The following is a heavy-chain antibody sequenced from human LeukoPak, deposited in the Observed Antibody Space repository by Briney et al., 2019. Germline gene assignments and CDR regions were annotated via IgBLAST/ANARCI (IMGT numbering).Heavy chain of an antibody. Sequence: PGGSLRLSCAASGFTFSSYGMHWVRQAPGKGLEWVAVIRYDGSNVYYADSVKGRFTISRDNSKNTLYLQMNSLRAEDTAVYYCARDKATVTTYHFGYWGQGTLVTVSS. CDR1: GFTFSSYG. V-gene: IGHV3-33*01. CDR3: ARDKATVTTYHFGY. J-gene: IGHJ4*02. D-gene: IGHD4-17*01. CDR2: IRYDGSNV.